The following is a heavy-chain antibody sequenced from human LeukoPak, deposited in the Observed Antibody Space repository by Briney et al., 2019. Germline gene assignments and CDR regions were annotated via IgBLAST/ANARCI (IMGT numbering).Heavy chain of an antibody. J-gene: IGHJ6*03. CDR1: GGSFSGYY. D-gene: IGHD3-10*01. Sequence: SETLSLTCAVYGGSFSGYYWSWIRQPPGKGLEWIGEINHSGSTNYNPSLKSRVTISVDTSKNQFSLKLSSVTAADTAVYYCARRGVIIYYYYYMDVWGKGTTVTISS. V-gene: IGHV4-34*01. CDR2: INHSGST. CDR3: ARRGVIIYYYYYMDV.